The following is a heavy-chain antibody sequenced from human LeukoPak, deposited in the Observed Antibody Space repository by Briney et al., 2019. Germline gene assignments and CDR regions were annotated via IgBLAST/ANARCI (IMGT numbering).Heavy chain of an antibody. CDR1: GGSFSGYY. V-gene: IGHV4-34*01. Sequence: SETLSLTCAVYGGSFSGYYWSWIRQPPGKGLEWIGEINHSGSTNYNPSLKSRVTISVDTSKNQFSLKLSSVTAADTAVYYCARDPSRVTPHTYYYYGMDVWGQGTTVTVSS. CDR2: INHSGST. J-gene: IGHJ6*02. D-gene: IGHD1-14*01. CDR3: ARDPSRVTPHTYYYYGMDV.